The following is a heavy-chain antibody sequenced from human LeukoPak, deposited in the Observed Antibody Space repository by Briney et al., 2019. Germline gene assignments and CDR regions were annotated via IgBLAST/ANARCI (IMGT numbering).Heavy chain of an antibody. J-gene: IGHJ4*02. CDR3: ARDKKVYYDFWSGYLDY. V-gene: IGHV3-74*01. CDR1: GFTFSSYW. D-gene: IGHD3-3*01. Sequence: PGGSLRLSCAASGFTFSSYWMHWVRQAPGKGLVWVSRINSDGSSTSYADSVKGRFTISRDNAKNTLYLQMNSLRAEDTAVYYCARDKKVYYDFWSGYLDYWGQGTLVTVSS. CDR2: INSDGSST.